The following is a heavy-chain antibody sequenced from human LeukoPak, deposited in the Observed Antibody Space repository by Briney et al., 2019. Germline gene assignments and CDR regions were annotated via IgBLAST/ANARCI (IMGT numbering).Heavy chain of an antibody. CDR2: IHSGGNA. D-gene: IGHD1-26*01. Sequence: GGSLRVSCAASGLSVGDNDMNWVRQAPGKGLEWVSVIHSGGNAYYADSVRGRFTISRDSSKNTLYLQMNTLGVEDTAVYYCARALVGATIGHFDFWGQGTLVTVSS. CDR3: ARALVGATIGHFDF. CDR1: GLSVGDND. V-gene: IGHV3-53*01. J-gene: IGHJ4*02.